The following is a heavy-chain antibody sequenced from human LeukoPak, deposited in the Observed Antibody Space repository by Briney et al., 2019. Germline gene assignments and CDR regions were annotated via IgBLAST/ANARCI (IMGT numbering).Heavy chain of an antibody. CDR1: GFTFSSYG. CDR3: AKSIYEAKVRYFDY. Sequence: GGSLRLSCAASGFTFSSYGMSWVRQAPGKGLEWVSAISGSGGSTYYADSVKGRFTISRDNSKNTLYLQMNSLRAEDTAVYYCAKSIYEAKVRYFDYWGQGTLVTVSS. V-gene: IGHV3-23*01. D-gene: IGHD2/OR15-2a*01. J-gene: IGHJ4*02. CDR2: ISGSGGST.